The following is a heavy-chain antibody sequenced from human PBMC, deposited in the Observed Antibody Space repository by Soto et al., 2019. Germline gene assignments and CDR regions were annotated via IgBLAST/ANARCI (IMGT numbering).Heavy chain of an antibody. CDR2: ISAYNGNT. V-gene: IGHV1-18*01. CDR3: GSTLYGDNVAY. J-gene: IGHJ4*02. Sequence: ASVKVSCKASGYTFTSYGISWVRQAPGQGLEWMGWISAYNGNTNYAQKLQGRVTMTTDTSTSTAYMELRSLRSDDTAVYYCGSTLYGDNVAYWGQRSLVTVSS. D-gene: IGHD4-17*01. CDR1: GYTFTSYG.